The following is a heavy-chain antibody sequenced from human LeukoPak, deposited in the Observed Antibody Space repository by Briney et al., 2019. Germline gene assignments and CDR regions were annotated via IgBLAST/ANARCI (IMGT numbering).Heavy chain of an antibody. D-gene: IGHD3-10*01. CDR3: ARTDLRGVTARDY. V-gene: IGHV1-69*13. CDR1: AGTFSSYA. J-gene: IGHJ4*02. CDR2: IIPIFGTA. Sequence: SVKGSCKASAGTFSSYAISWVRQAPGQGLEWMGGIIPIFGTANYAQKFQGRVTITADESTSTAYMELSSLRSEDTAVYYCARTDLRGVTARDYWGQGTLVTVSS.